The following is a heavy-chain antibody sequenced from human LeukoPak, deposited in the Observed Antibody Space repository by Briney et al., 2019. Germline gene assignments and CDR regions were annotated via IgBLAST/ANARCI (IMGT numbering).Heavy chain of an antibody. D-gene: IGHD1-26*01. Sequence: GSLRLSCAASGFTFSSSAMSWVRQAPGKGLEWVSNISGSGSGGSTYYADSVKGRFTISRDNSKNTLYLQMNSLRAEDTAVYYCAKDPNYSGSYTPHYWGQGTLVTVSS. CDR3: AKDPNYSGSYTPHY. V-gene: IGHV3-23*01. CDR2: ISGSGSGGST. J-gene: IGHJ4*02. CDR1: GFTFSSSA.